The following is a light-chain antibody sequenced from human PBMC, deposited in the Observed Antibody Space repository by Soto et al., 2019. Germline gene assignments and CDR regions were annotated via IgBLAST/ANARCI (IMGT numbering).Light chain of an antibody. CDR2: DAS. CDR3: QQYNDWPPLT. CDR1: QSIRTN. V-gene: IGKV3-15*01. J-gene: IGKJ4*01. Sequence: EIVMTQSPATVSVSPGERATLSCRASQSIRTNVAWYQQKPGQALRLLIYDASTRATGLSSRFSASGSGTEFTLTISRLQSEDVAIYYCQQYNDWPPLTFGGGTRLEI.